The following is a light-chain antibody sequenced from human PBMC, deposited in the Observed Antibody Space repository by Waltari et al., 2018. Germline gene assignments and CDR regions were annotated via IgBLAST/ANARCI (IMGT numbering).Light chain of an antibody. Sequence: DIQMTQSPSTLSASVGDRVTITCRASQRITKWLAWYQQKPGMAPKLLIYGVSTLESGVPSRFSGSGSGAEFTLTISSLQPDDFATYYCQYYNNYELTFGGGTKVEIK. V-gene: IGKV1-5*03. CDR2: GVS. CDR1: QRITKW. J-gene: IGKJ4*01. CDR3: QYYNNYELT.